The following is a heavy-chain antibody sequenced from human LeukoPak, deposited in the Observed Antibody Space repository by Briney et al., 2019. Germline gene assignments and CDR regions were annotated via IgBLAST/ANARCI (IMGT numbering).Heavy chain of an antibody. V-gene: IGHV4-39*01. J-gene: IGHJ6*03. Sequence: PSETLSLTCTVSGGSISTSSYYWGWLRQPPGLGLQWIGTIYCSGTTYYNPSLESRVTISEDTSRNRFSLMLSSVTAADTAIYYCARQVSDYFYYYMDVWGEGTTVIVSS. CDR1: GGSISTSSYY. CDR2: IYCSGTT. CDR3: ARQVSDYFYYYMDV.